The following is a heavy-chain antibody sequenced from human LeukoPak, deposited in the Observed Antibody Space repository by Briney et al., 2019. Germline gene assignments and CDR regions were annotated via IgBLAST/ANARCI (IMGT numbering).Heavy chain of an antibody. Sequence: SGESLKISCKGSGYSFTSYWIGWVRQMPGKGLEWMGIIYPGDSDTRYSPSFQGQVTISADKSIGTAYLQWSSLKASDTAMYYCARRAYSSLWFYFDNWGQGTLVTVSS. V-gene: IGHV5-51*01. CDR3: ARRAYSSLWFYFDN. CDR2: IYPGDSDT. J-gene: IGHJ4*02. CDR1: GYSFTSYW. D-gene: IGHD6-13*01.